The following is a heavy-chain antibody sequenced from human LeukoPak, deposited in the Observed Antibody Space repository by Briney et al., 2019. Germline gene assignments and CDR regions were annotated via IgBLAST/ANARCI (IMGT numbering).Heavy chain of an antibody. CDR1: GFTFDDYA. CDR2: ISWNSGSM. D-gene: IGHD6-6*01. J-gene: IGHJ4*02. V-gene: IGHV3-9*01. Sequence: GGSLRLSCAASGFTFDDYAMPWVRQAPGKGLEWVSGISWNSGSMGYADSVKGRFTISRDNAKNSLYLQMNSLRAEDTALYYCAKDIDPVSSSSLDYWAREPWSPSPQ. CDR3: AKDIDPVSSSSLDY.